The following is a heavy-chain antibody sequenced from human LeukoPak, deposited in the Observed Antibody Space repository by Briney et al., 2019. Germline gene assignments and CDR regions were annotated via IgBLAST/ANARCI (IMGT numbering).Heavy chain of an antibody. Sequence: TGGSLRLSCAASGFTFSSYGMHWVRQAPGKGLEWVAVISYDGVNKDYAGSVKGRFTISRDNSKNTLYLQMNSLRAEDTAVYYCAKDGGVYYWGQGTLVTVSS. CDR2: ISYDGVNK. CDR3: AKDGGVYY. D-gene: IGHD2-8*01. CDR1: GFTFSSYG. V-gene: IGHV3-30*18. J-gene: IGHJ4*02.